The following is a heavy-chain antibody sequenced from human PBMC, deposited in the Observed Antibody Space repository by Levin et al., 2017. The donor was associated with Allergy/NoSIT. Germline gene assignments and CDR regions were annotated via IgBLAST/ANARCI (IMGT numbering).Heavy chain of an antibody. CDR3: AKDENHYDRSGYNNWFDP. CDR2: ISYDGTNK. J-gene: IGHJ5*02. CDR1: GFTFSSFG. Sequence: PGASVKVSCAASGFTFSSFGMHWVRQAPGKGLEWVAVISYDGTNKYYADSVKGRFAISRDNSKNTLYLQMNSLRAEDTAVYYCAKDENHYDRSGYNNWFDPWGQGTLVTVSS. D-gene: IGHD3-22*01. V-gene: IGHV3-30*18.